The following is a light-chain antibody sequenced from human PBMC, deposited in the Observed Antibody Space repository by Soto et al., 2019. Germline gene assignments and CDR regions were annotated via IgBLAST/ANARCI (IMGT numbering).Light chain of an antibody. CDR2: DVS. CDR1: SSDVGAYNF. CDR3: CSYAGTYTPL. V-gene: IGLV2-11*01. J-gene: IGLJ2*01. Sequence: QSALTQPRSVSGSPGQSVTISCTGTSSDVGAYNFVSWYQHNPGKAPKLMIFDVSARPSGVPDRFSGSKSANTASLTISGLQADDEADYYCCSYAGTYTPLFGGGTKLTVL.